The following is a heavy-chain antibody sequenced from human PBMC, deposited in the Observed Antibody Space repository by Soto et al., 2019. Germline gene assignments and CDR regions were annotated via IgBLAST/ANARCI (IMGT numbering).Heavy chain of an antibody. CDR3: AKDVLRFLEWLAFYGMDV. V-gene: IGHV3-30*18. CDR1: GFTFRSYG. D-gene: IGHD3-3*01. CDR2: ISYDGSNK. Sequence: GGSLRLSCAPSGFTFRSYGMHWVRQAPGKGLEWVAVISYDGSNKYYADSVKGRFTISRDNSKNTLYLQMNSLRAEDTAVYYCAKDVLRFLEWLAFYGMDVWGQGT. J-gene: IGHJ6*02.